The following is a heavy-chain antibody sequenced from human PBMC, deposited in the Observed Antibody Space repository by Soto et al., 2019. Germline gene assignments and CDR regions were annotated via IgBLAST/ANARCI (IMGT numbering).Heavy chain of an antibody. V-gene: IGHV1-18*01. D-gene: IGHD3-10*01. Sequence: ASVKVSCKASGYTFTSYGISWVRQAPGQGLEWMGWISAYNGNTNYAQKLQGRVTMTTDTSTSTAYMELRSLRSDDTAVYYCARGVLFLLWFGELRQPIDFWGQGTLVTVSS. CDR1: GYTFTSYG. CDR3: ARGVLFLLWFGELRQPIDF. J-gene: IGHJ4*02. CDR2: ISAYNGNT.